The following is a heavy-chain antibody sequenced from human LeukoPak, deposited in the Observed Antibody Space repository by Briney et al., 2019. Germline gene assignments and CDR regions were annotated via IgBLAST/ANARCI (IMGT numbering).Heavy chain of an antibody. D-gene: IGHD2-2*01. J-gene: IGHJ4*02. V-gene: IGHV3-7*01. Sequence: GGSLRLSCAASGFTFSSYWMSWVRQAPGKGLEWVANIKQDGSEKYYVDSVKGRFTISRDNAKNSLYLQMNSLRAEDTAVYYCARDRREYQLLWEYYFDYWGQGTLVTVSS. CDR3: ARDRREYQLLWEYYFDY. CDR2: IKQDGSEK. CDR1: GFTFSSYW.